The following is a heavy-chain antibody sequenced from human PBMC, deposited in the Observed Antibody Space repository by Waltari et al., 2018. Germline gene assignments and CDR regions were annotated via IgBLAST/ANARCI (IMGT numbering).Heavy chain of an antibody. V-gene: IGHV3-30*02. J-gene: IGHJ4*02. CDR2: IRYDGSNK. CDR1: GFTFSSYG. CDR3: AKGRYSIPPRVDY. D-gene: IGHD3-16*02. Sequence: QVQLVESGGGVVQPGGSLRLSCAASGFTFSSYGLHWVRQAPGKGLEWVAFIRYDGSNKYYADSVKGRFTISRDNSKNTLYLQMNSLRAEDTAVYYCAKGRYSIPPRVDYWGQGTLVTVSS.